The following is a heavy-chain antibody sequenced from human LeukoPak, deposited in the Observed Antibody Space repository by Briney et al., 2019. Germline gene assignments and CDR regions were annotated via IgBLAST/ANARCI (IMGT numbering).Heavy chain of an antibody. CDR1: GFTFSSYW. Sequence: PGGSLRLSCAASGFTFSSYWMSWVRQAPGKGLEWVANIKQDGSEKYYVDSVKGRFTISRDNAKNSLYLQMNSLRAEDTAVYFCARDPGGAGGPFDYWGQGTLVTVSS. D-gene: IGHD3-10*01. V-gene: IGHV3-7*01. J-gene: IGHJ4*02. CDR3: ARDPGGAGGPFDY. CDR2: IKQDGSEK.